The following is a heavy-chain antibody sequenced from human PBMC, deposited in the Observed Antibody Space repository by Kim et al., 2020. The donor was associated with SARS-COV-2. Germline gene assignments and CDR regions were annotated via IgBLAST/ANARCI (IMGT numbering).Heavy chain of an antibody. Sequence: SETLSLTCTVSGGSISSYYWSWIRQPPGKGLEWIGYIYYSGSTNYNPSLTSQGTISIDTSKNQFSLTLMSVTAADTAVSYFARGRYNYDSSSPFDYWGQG. CDR2: IYYSGST. J-gene: IGHJ4*02. V-gene: IGHV4-59*01. CDR1: GGSISSYY. CDR3: ARGRYNYDSSSPFDY. D-gene: IGHD3-22*01.